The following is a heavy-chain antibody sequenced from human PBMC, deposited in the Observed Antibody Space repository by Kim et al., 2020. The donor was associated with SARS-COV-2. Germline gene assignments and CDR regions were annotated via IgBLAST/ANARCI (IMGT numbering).Heavy chain of an antibody. CDR2: GRT. CDR3: ARRDTAMVL. Sequence: GRTSNAQKLQGRVTMTRDASPSTVYMELSSLRFEDTAVYYCARRDTAMVLWGQGTLVTVSS. D-gene: IGHD5-18*01. V-gene: IGHV1-46*01. J-gene: IGHJ4*02.